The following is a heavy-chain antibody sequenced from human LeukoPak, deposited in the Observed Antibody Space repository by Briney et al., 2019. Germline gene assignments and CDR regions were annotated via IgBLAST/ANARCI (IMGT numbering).Heavy chain of an antibody. CDR2: MSPNSGNT. V-gene: IGHV1-8*01. CDR3: ARDQSRGYGFDY. CDR1: GYSFSNND. D-gene: IGHD5-12*01. Sequence: GASVKVSCKASGYSFSNNDINWVRQTTGQGLEWMGWMSPNSGNTGYAQKFQGRITMTKNTPISTAYMELSSLKSEDTAVYYCARDQSRGYGFDYWGQGTLVTVSS. J-gene: IGHJ4*02.